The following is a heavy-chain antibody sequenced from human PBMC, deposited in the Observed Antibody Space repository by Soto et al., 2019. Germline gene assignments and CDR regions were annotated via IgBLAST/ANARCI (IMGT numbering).Heavy chain of an antibody. D-gene: IGHD6-19*01. V-gene: IGHV1-3*01. CDR2: INAGNGNT. CDR1: GYTFTSYA. J-gene: IGHJ4*02. CDR3: ARALSVAGTGEEEDY. Sequence: QVQLVQSGAEVKKPGASVKVSCKASGYTFTSYAMHWVRQAPGQRLEWMGWINAGNGNTKYSQKFQGRVTITRDTSASTAYMELSSLRSEDTAVYYCARALSVAGTGEEEDYWGQGTLVTVSS.